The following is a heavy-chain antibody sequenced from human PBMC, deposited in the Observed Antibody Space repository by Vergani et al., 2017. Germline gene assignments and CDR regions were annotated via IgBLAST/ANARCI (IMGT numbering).Heavy chain of an antibody. CDR3: ARGDYYDSSGYYRGDY. CDR2: INWNGGST. CDR1: GFTFDAYG. J-gene: IGHJ4*02. V-gene: IGHV3-20*04. Sequence: EVQLVESGGGVVRPGGSLRLSCAASGFTFDAYGMSWVRQAPGKGLEWVSGINWNGGSTGYADSVKGRFTISRDNAKNSLYLQMISLRAEDTALYYCARGDYYDSSGYYRGDYWGQGTLVTVSS. D-gene: IGHD3-22*01.